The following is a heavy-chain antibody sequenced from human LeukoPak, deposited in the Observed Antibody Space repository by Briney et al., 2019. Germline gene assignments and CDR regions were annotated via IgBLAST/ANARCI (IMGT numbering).Heavy chain of an antibody. J-gene: IGHJ4*02. D-gene: IGHD6-19*01. Sequence: SGTLSLTCAVYGGSFSGYYWSWIRQPPGKGLEWIGEINHSGSTNYNPSLKSRVTISGDTSMTQFSLKLRSVTAADTAVYYCASSIAVAGTLFYWGQGTLVAVSS. CDR2: INHSGST. V-gene: IGHV4-34*01. CDR3: ASSIAVAGTLFY. CDR1: GGSFSGYY.